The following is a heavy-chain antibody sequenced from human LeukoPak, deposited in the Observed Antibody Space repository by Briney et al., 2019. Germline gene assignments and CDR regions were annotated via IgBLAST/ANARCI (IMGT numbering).Heavy chain of an antibody. CDR2: IRYDGSNK. CDR1: GFTFSSYG. Sequence: GGSLRLSCAASGFTFSSYGMHWVRQAPGKGLEWVTFIRYDGSNKHYADSVKGRFTISRDNSKNTLNLHMNSLRSEDTAVYYCARPQGSSSWSDDAFDIWGQGTMVTVSS. J-gene: IGHJ3*02. D-gene: IGHD6-13*01. CDR3: ARPQGSSSWSDDAFDI. V-gene: IGHV3-30*02.